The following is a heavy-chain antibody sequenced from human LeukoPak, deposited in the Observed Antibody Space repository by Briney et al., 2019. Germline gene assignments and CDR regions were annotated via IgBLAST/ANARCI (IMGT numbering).Heavy chain of an antibody. J-gene: IGHJ5*02. D-gene: IGHD6-13*01. CDR3: ARHGAAGKGYNWFDP. V-gene: IGHV4-59*08. CDR2: IYYSGST. Sequence: SETLSLTCTVSGGSISCYYWSWIRQPPGKGLEWIGYIYYSGSTNYNPSLKSRVTISVDTSKNQFSLKLSSVTAADTAVYYCARHGAAGKGYNWFDPWGQGTLVTVSS. CDR1: GGSISCYY.